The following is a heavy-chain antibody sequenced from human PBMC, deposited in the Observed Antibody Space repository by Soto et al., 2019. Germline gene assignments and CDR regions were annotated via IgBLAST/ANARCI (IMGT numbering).Heavy chain of an antibody. V-gene: IGHV4-31*03. CDR1: GGSISSGGYY. CDR2: IYYTGNT. J-gene: IGHJ3*02. Sequence: SETLSLTCTVSGGSISSGGYYWSWIRQHPEKGLEWIGYIYYTGNTYYNASLKSRVTISVDTSNNQFSLKLSSGTAADTAVYYCARVGISSSDAFDIWGRGTTVTVSS. D-gene: IGHD6-6*01. CDR3: ARVGISSSDAFDI.